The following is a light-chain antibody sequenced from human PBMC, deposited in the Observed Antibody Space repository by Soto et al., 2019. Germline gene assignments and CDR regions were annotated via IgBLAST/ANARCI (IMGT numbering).Light chain of an antibody. CDR2: GGS. Sequence: EIVLTQSPGTLSLSPGERATLSCRASQSVSSNYLAWYQQKPGQAPRLLIYGGSTRATGIPDRFSGSGSGTDFTLTISRLEPEDFAVYYCQQYANSPPTFGQGTKVEIK. CDR3: QQYANSPPT. V-gene: IGKV3-20*01. CDR1: QSVSSNY. J-gene: IGKJ1*01.